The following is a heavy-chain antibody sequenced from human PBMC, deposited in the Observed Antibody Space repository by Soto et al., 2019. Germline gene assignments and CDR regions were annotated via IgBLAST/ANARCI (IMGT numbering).Heavy chain of an antibody. CDR1: GYSFTSYW. CDR3: ARPHIVATASRPDAFDI. J-gene: IGHJ3*02. D-gene: IGHD5-12*01. Sequence: GESLKISCKGSGYSFTSYWIGWVRQMPGKGLEWMGIIYPGDSDTRYSPSFQGQVTISADKSISTAYLQWSSLKASDTAMYYCARPHIVATASRPDAFDIWGQGTMVTVSS. CDR2: IYPGDSDT. V-gene: IGHV5-51*01.